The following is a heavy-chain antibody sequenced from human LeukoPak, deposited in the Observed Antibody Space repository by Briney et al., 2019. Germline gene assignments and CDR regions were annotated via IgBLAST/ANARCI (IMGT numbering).Heavy chain of an antibody. V-gene: IGHV4-61*02. J-gene: IGHJ5*02. CDR1: GGSINSGTYY. CDR2: VYTSGST. Sequence: PSQTLSLTCTVSGGSINSGTYYWSWIRQPAGKGLEWIGRVYTSGSTNYNPSLESRVTISLDTSKNQFSLKLTSVTAADTAVYYCARGRVGWFDPWGQGTLVTVSS. D-gene: IGHD3-10*01. CDR3: ARGRVGWFDP.